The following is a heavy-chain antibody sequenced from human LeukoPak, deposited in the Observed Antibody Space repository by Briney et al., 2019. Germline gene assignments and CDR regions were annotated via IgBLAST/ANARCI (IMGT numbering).Heavy chain of an antibody. D-gene: IGHD3-9*01. CDR2: ISSSSSYI. Sequence: GGSLRLSCAASGFTFSSYSMNWVRQAPGKGLEWVSSISSSSSYIYYADSVKGRFTISRDNAKNSLYLQMNSLRAEDTAVYYCARARYNILTGYTYYFDYWGQGTLVTVSS. CDR3: ARARYNILTGYTYYFDY. J-gene: IGHJ4*02. V-gene: IGHV3-21*01. CDR1: GFTFSSYS.